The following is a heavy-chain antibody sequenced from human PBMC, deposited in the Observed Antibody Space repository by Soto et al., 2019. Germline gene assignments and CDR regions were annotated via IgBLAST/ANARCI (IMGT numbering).Heavy chain of an antibody. CDR1: GGSISSSSYY. D-gene: IGHD3-10*02. Sequence: SQTLSLTCTVSGGSISSSSYYWGWIRQPPGKGLEWIGSIYYSGSTYYNPSLKSRVTISVATSKNQFSLKLSSVTAADTAVYYCARRAVMFATCDYCYGIAVWGRGTTVPVSS. J-gene: IGHJ6*02. CDR3: ARRAVMFATCDYCYGIAV. CDR2: IYYSGST. V-gene: IGHV4-39*01.